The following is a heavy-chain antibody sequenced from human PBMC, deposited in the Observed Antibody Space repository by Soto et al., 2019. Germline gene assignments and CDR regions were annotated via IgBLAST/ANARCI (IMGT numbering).Heavy chain of an antibody. V-gene: IGHV1-69*02. CDR2: IIPILGIA. CDR1: GGTFSSYT. Sequence: QVQLVQSGAEAKKPGSSVKVSCKASGGTFSSYTISWVRQAPGQGLEWMGRIIPILGIANYAQKFQGRVTITADKSTSTAYMELSSLRSEDTAVYYCAQLYCSSTSCYYDDYWGQGTLVTVSS. J-gene: IGHJ4*02. CDR3: AQLYCSSTSCYYDDY. D-gene: IGHD2-2*01.